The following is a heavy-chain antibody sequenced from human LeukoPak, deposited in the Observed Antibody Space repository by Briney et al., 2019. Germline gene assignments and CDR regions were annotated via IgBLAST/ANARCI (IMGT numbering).Heavy chain of an antibody. D-gene: IGHD4-17*01. Sequence: GGSLRLSCAASGFTFSSYVMSWVRQAPGKGPEWVSAISGGGGSTYYADSVKGRFTISRDTSKNTLYLQMNSLRAEDTAVYYCAKLYNDYGDENFDYWGQGTLVSVSS. CDR2: ISGGGGST. CDR1: GFTFSSYV. V-gene: IGHV3-23*01. CDR3: AKLYNDYGDENFDY. J-gene: IGHJ4*02.